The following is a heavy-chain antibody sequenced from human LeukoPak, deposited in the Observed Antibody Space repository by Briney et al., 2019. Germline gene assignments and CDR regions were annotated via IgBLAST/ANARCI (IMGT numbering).Heavy chain of an antibody. V-gene: IGHV3-48*04. CDR1: GFTFSNYP. Sequence: GGSLRLSCAASGFTFSNYPMNWVRQTPGKGLQWISYISRSSSPIYYADSVRGRFTISRDNAKNSLFLQMNSLRAGDTAVYYCARVRYNSGYIFDYWGQGALVTVSS. CDR2: ISRSSSPI. CDR3: ARVRYNSGYIFDY. D-gene: IGHD5-18*01. J-gene: IGHJ4*02.